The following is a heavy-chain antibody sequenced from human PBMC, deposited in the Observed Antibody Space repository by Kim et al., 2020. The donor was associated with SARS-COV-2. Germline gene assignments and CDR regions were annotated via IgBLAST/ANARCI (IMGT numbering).Heavy chain of an antibody. CDR2: INHSGST. D-gene: IGHD1-26*01. Sequence: SETLSLTCAVYGGSFSGYYWSWIRHPPGKGLEWIGEINHSGSTNYNPSLKSRVTISVDTSKNQFSLKLSSVTAADTAVYYCARAYSGSYPRLDYWGQGTL. CDR3: ARAYSGSYPRLDY. J-gene: IGHJ4*02. CDR1: GGSFSGYY. V-gene: IGHV4-34*01.